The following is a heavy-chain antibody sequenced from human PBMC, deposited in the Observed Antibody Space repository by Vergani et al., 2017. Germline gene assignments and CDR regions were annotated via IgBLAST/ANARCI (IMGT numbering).Heavy chain of an antibody. D-gene: IGHD1-26*01. CDR1: GYTFTGYY. CDR2: INPNSGGT. V-gene: IGHV1-2*02. Sequence: QVQLVQSGAEVKKPGASVKVSCKASGYTFTGYYMHWVRQAPGQGLEWMGWINPNSGGTNYAQKFQGRVTITRDTSASTAYMELSSLRSEDTAVYYCAITNYSGSHFQHWGQGTLVTVSS. CDR3: AITNYSGSHFQH. J-gene: IGHJ1*01.